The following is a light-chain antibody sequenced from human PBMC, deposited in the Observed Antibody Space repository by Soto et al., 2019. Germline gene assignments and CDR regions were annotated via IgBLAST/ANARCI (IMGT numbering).Light chain of an antibody. CDR3: SSYTTSNPRQIV. Sequence: QSVLTQPASVSGSPLQSITISCTGTSSDVGGYNYVSWYQHHPGKAPKLMIYDVSNRPSGVSNRFSGSKSGNTASLTISGLQPEDEADYYCSSYTTSNPRQIVFRTVTNVTVL. J-gene: IGLJ1*01. CDR1: SSDVGGYNY. V-gene: IGLV2-14*03. CDR2: DVS.